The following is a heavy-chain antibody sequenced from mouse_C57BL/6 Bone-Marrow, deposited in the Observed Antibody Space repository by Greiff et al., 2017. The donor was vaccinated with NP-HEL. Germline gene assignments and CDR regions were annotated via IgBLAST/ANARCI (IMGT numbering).Heavy chain of an antibody. D-gene: IGHD4-1*01. CDR2: ISYDGSN. CDR3: ARELGPNYFDY. V-gene: IGHV3-6*01. CDR1: GYSIPSGYY. J-gene: IGHJ2*01. Sequence: EVKLEESGPGLVKPSQSLSLTCSVTGYSIPSGYYWNWLRPFPGNTLEWMGYISYDGSNNYNPSLKNRISITRDTSKNQFFLKLNSVTTEDTATYYCARELGPNYFDYWGQGTTLTVSS.